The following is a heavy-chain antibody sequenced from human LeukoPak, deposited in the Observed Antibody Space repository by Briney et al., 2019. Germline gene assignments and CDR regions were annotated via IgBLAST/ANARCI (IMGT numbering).Heavy chain of an antibody. CDR2: IYYSGST. Sequence: PSETLSLTCTVSGGSISSYYWSWIRQPPGKGLEWIGYIYYSGSTNYNPSLKSRVTISVDTSKNQFSLKLSSVTAADTAVYYCARGGYSGYDLVYWGQGTLVTVSS. CDR1: GGSISSYY. J-gene: IGHJ4*02. V-gene: IGHV4-59*01. D-gene: IGHD5-12*01. CDR3: ARGGYSGYDLVY.